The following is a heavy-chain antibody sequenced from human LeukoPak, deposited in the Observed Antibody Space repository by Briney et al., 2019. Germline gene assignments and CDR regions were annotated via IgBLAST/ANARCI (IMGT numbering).Heavy chain of an antibody. V-gene: IGHV3-11*01. D-gene: IGHD3-9*01. J-gene: IGHJ4*02. CDR3: ARTPQGDNYFDY. CDR2: ISSSGFTI. Sequence: GGSLRLSCAASGFTFSDHFMSWLRQAPGKGLEWVLFISSSGFTISYADSVKGRFTLSRDNAKSSLFLQMNNLSADDTAVYYCARTPQGDNYFDYWGQGHLVTVSS. CDR1: GFTFSDHF.